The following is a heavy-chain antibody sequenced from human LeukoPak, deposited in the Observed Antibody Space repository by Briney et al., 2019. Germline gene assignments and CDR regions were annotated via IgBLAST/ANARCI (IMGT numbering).Heavy chain of an antibody. V-gene: IGHV3-21*01. D-gene: IGHD3-16*02. CDR2: ISSSSSYI. CDR3: ARSDYVWGSYRYKWFDP. Sequence: GGSLRLSCAASGFTFSSYSMNWVRQPPGKGLEWVSSISSSSSYIYYADSVKGRFTISRDNAKNSLYLQMNSLRAEDTAVYYCARSDYVWGSYRYKWFDPWGQGTLVTVSS. CDR1: GFTFSSYS. J-gene: IGHJ5*02.